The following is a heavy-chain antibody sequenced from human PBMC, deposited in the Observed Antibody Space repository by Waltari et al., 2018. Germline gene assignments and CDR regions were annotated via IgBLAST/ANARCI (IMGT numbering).Heavy chain of an antibody. CDR2: INPSSGGT. V-gene: IGHV1-2*02. J-gene: IGHJ4*02. D-gene: IGHD2-21*01. CDR3: ARYSVVIAPPFDY. CDR1: GYTFTGYY. Sequence: QVQLVQSGAEVKKPGASVKVSCKASGYTFTGYYMHWVRQAPGQGLEWMGWINPSSGGTNYAQKFQGRVTMTRDTSISTAYMELSRLGSDDTAVYYCARYSVVIAPPFDYWGQGTLVTVSS.